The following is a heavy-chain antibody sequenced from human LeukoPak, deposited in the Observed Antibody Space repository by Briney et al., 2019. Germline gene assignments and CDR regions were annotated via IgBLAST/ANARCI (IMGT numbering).Heavy chain of an antibody. CDR3: ARWYSSGWYFDY. CDR1: GGSISSYY. D-gene: IGHD6-19*01. V-gene: IGHV4-59*08. Sequence: SDTLSLTCTVSGGSISSYYWSWIRQPPGKGLEWIGYIYYSGSTNYNPSLKSRVTISVDTSKNQFSLKLSSVTAADTAVYYCARWYSSGWYFDYWGQGTLVTVSS. CDR2: IYYSGST. J-gene: IGHJ4*02.